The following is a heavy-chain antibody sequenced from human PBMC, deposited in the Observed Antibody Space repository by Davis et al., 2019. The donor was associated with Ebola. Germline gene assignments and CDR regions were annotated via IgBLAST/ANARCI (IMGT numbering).Heavy chain of an antibody. Sequence: GESLKISCAASGFTFSSYSMNWVRQAPGKGLEWVSSISSSSSYIYYADSVKGRFTISRDNAKNSLYLQMNSLRAEDTAVYYCARDFDYYDSSSYSYYFDYWGQGTLVTVSS. CDR3: ARDFDYYDSSSYSYYFDY. V-gene: IGHV3-21*01. CDR1: GFTFSSYS. D-gene: IGHD3-22*01. J-gene: IGHJ4*02. CDR2: ISSSSSYI.